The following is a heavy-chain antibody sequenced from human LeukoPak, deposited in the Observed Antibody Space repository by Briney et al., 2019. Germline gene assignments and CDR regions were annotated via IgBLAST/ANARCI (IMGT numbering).Heavy chain of an antibody. CDR3: CDRGMVRGAGYYYGMDI. CDR1: GFTFSSYA. Sequence: PGGSLRVSCAASGFTFSSYAMHWVRQAPGKGLEWVSAISGSGGSTYYADSVKGRFTISRDNSKNTLYLQMSSLRAEDTAVYYCCDRGMVRGAGYYYGMDIWGQGTTVTVSS. V-gene: IGHV3-23*01. J-gene: IGHJ6*02. D-gene: IGHD3-10*01. CDR2: ISGSGGST.